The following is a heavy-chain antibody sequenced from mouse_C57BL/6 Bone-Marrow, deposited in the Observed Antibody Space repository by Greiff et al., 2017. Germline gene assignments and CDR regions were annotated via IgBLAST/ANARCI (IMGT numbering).Heavy chain of an antibody. CDR3: ASPYGYAWFAY. CDR1: GFTFSDYY. J-gene: IGHJ3*01. Sequence: EVHLVESGGGLVQPGGSLTLSCAASGFTFSDYYMYWVRQTPEKRLEWVAYISNGGGSTYYPDTVTGRFTISRDNAKNTLYLQMSRLKSEDTAMYYCASPYGYAWFAYWGQGTLVTVSA. V-gene: IGHV5-12*01. CDR2: ISNGGGST. D-gene: IGHD2-2*01.